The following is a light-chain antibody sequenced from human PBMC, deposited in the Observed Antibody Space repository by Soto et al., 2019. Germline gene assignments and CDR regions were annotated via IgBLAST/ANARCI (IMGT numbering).Light chain of an antibody. CDR3: SSYTDRVTLYV. Sequence: QSVLTQPRSVSGSPGQSVTISCTGTSTDVGGYNYVSWYQQHPGKVPKLMLYDVSKRPSGVPDRFSGSKSGNTASLTISGLQADDVSDYYGSSYTDRVTLYVFGSGT. J-gene: IGLJ6*01. CDR2: DVS. CDR1: STDVGGYNY. V-gene: IGLV2-11*01.